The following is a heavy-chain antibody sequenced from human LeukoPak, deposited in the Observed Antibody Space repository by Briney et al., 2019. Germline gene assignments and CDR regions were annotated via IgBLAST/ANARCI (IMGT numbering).Heavy chain of an antibody. CDR1: GYTFTGYY. J-gene: IGHJ2*01. Sequence: VASVKVSCKASGYTFTGYYMHWVRQAPGQGLEWMGRINPNSGGTNYAQKFQGRVTMTRDTSISTAYMELSRLRSDDTAVYYCARTSPLRVGYQLLRGGWYFDLWGRGTLVTVSS. V-gene: IGHV1-2*06. CDR2: INPNSGGT. D-gene: IGHD2-2*01. CDR3: ARTSPLRVGYQLLRGGWYFDL.